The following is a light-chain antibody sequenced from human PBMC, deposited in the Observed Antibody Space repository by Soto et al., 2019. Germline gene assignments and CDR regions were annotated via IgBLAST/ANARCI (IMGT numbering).Light chain of an antibody. CDR1: QNIGTY. V-gene: IGKV3-15*01. J-gene: IGKJ5*01. CDR2: GAT. Sequence: EIVLTQSPATLSLSAGERATLSCRASQNIGTYLDWYQQKPGQAPRLLIHGATTRATGIPARFSGSGSGTEFTLTISSLQSEDFAVYYCQQYNNWPPITFGQGTRLEIK. CDR3: QQYNNWPPIT.